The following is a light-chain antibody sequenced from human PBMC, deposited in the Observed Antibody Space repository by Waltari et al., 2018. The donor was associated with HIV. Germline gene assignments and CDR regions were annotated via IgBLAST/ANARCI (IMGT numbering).Light chain of an antibody. CDR2: RNN. CDR1: SSNIGSKY. Sequence: QSVLTQPPSASGTPGQRVTISCSGSSSNIGSKYVYWYQQLPGTAPKLLIYRNNQRPSGVPDRFSGSKSGISASLAISGLRSEDEADYYCAAWDDSLSVVYVFGTGTKVTVL. V-gene: IGLV1-47*01. CDR3: AAWDDSLSVVYV. J-gene: IGLJ1*01.